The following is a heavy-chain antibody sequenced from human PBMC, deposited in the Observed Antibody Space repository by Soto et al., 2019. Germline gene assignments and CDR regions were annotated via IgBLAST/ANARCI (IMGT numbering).Heavy chain of an antibody. J-gene: IGHJ6*02. CDR1: GFTFSSYA. V-gene: IGHV3-30-3*01. D-gene: IGHD6-13*01. Sequence: GGSLRLSCAASGFTFSSYAMHWVRQAPGKGLEWVAVISYDGSNKYYADSVKGRFTISRDNSKNTLYLQMNSLRAEDTAVYYCARDLSGYSSSWYIADYYGMDVWGQGTTVTVSS. CDR2: ISYDGSNK. CDR3: ARDLSGYSSSWYIADYYGMDV.